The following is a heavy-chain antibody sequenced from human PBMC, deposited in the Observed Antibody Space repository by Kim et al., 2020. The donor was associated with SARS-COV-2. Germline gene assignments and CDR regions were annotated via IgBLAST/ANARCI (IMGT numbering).Heavy chain of an antibody. CDR3: ARDEQLGLCPDY. Sequence: GGSLRLSCAASGFTFSSSGMHWVRQAPGKGLEWVAVISYNAGNKYSADSVKGRFTISRINSKNTLYLQMNSLRAEVTAVYYCARDEQLGLCPDYRGQGTLVTVSS. CDR1: GFTFSSSG. D-gene: IGHD2-2*01. CDR2: ISYNAGNK. V-gene: IGHV3-33*05. J-gene: IGHJ4*02.